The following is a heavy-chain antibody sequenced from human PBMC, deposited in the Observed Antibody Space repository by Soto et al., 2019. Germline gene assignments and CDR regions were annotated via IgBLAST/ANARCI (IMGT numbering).Heavy chain of an antibody. D-gene: IGHD3-16*01. CDR3: ARAGERNPNYYYYMDV. V-gene: IGHV4-59*01. Sequence: SETLSLTCTVSGGSISSYYWSWIRQPPGKGLEWIGYIYYSGSTNYNPSLKSRVTISVDTSKNQFSLKLSSVTAADTAVYYCARAGERNPNYYYYMDVWGKGTTVTVS. CDR2: IYYSGST. J-gene: IGHJ6*03. CDR1: GGSISSYY.